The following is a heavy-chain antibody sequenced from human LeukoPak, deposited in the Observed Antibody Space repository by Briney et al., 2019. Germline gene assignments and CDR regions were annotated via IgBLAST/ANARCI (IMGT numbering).Heavy chain of an antibody. CDR2: LYYSGIT. J-gene: IGHJ5*02. D-gene: IGHD1-14*01. V-gene: IGHV4-30-4*07. Sequence: SWSRQPPGTGVGGIRCLYYSGITFYNPSLSRRVTISPDMSRNQFSLKLTSVTASDTAVYYCARKVLGEPEYNWFDPWGQETLVTVSS. CDR3: ARKVLGEPEYNWFDP.